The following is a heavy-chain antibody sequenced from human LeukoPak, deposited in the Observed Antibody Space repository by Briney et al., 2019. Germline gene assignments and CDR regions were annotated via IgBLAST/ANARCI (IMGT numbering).Heavy chain of an antibody. V-gene: IGHV4-61*01. CDR1: GGSVSSGSYY. CDR2: IYYSGST. D-gene: IGHD2-15*01. CDR3: ARDERWNWFDP. J-gene: IGHJ5*02. Sequence: PSETLSLTCTVSGGSVSSGSYYWSWIRQPPGKGLKWIGYIYYSGSTNYNPSLKSRVTISVDTSKNQFSLKLSSVTAADTAVYYCARDERWNWFDPWGQGTLVTVSS.